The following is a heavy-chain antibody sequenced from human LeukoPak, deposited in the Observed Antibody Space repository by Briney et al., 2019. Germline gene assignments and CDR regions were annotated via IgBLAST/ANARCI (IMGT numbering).Heavy chain of an antibody. CDR3: ARAYGSGSYYNINWFDP. J-gene: IGHJ5*02. Sequence: GASVTVSCKASGYTFTSYYMHWVRQAPGQGLEWMGIINPSGGRTSYAQKFQGRVTMTRDTSTSTVYMELSSLRSEDTAVYYCARAYGSGSYYNINWFDPWGQGTLVTVSS. V-gene: IGHV1-46*01. CDR2: INPSGGRT. D-gene: IGHD3-10*01. CDR1: GYTFTSYY.